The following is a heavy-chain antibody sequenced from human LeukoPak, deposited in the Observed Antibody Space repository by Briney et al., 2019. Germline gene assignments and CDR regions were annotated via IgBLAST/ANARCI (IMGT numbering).Heavy chain of an antibody. J-gene: IGHJ4*02. D-gene: IGHD1-26*01. Sequence: SETLTLTCTVSGGSISSHYWSWIRQHPEKGLEWIGYIYYSGSTNYNPTLKSRVTISVDIAKNKFSLKLSSVTATDTAVYYCAREGAGAHYFDYWGQGTLVTVSS. CDR2: IYYSGST. V-gene: IGHV4-59*11. CDR3: AREGAGAHYFDY. CDR1: GGSISSHY.